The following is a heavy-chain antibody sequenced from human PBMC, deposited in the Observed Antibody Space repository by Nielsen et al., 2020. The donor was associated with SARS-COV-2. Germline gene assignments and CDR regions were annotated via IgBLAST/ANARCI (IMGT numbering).Heavy chain of an antibody. CDR1: GFTVSSNY. CDR2: IYSGGST. CDR3: ASKCSSSLRGLDYYYYGMDV. V-gene: IGHV3-53*04. D-gene: IGHD6-13*01. J-gene: IGHJ6*02. Sequence: GESLKISCAASGFTVSSNYMSWVRQAPGKGLEWASVIYSGGSTYYADSVKGRFTISRHNSKNTLYLQMNSLRAEDTAVYYCASKCSSSLRGLDYYYYGMDVWGQGTTVTVSS.